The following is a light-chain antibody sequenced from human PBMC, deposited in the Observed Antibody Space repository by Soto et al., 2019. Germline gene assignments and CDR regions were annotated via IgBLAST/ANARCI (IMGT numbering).Light chain of an antibody. CDR2: KAS. CDR1: QSISSW. CDR3: QQYNSYWYT. Sequence: DIQMTQSPSTLSASVGDRVTITCRASQSISSWLAWYQQKPGKAPKLLIYKASSLESGVPSRFSGSGSGTEFTLTISSLQPDDFATYYCQQYNSYWYTFGQGTQLEIK. V-gene: IGKV1-5*03. J-gene: IGKJ2*01.